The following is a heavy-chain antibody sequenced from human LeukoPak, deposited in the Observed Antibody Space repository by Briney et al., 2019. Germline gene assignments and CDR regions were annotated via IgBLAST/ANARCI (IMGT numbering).Heavy chain of an antibody. CDR2: IYYTGST. CDR1: GVSVSSYY. CDR3: ARDPLYSSSSGYFDS. D-gene: IGHD6-6*01. V-gene: IGHV4-59*02. Sequence: SETLSLTCTVSGVSVSSYYWSWIRQPPGKGLEWIGFIYYTGSTNYNPSLKSRVTMSMDTSKNQFSLNLRSMTAADTAVYYCARDPLYSSSSGYFDSWGQGTLVTVSS. J-gene: IGHJ4*02.